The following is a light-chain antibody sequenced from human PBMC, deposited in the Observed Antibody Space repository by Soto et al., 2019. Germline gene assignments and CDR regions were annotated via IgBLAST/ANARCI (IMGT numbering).Light chain of an antibody. Sequence: PTLPDPASGPRGRSFTISCTRTTTDVGGYKYVSWYQQYPGKAPKLMIYAVSERPSGVPGRFSGSTSGNTASLTVSGLQAEDEADYYRRSYAGSNNYVFGTGTKVTVL. CDR2: AVS. CDR3: RSYAGSNNYV. V-gene: IGLV2-8*01. CDR1: TTDVGGYKY. J-gene: IGLJ1*01.